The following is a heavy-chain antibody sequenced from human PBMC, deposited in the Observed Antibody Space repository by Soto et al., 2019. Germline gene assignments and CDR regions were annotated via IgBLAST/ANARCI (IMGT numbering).Heavy chain of an antibody. CDR3: ANRGKGIAVAHRKYYFDY. V-gene: IGHV3-23*01. J-gene: IGHJ4*02. CDR1: GFTFSSYA. Sequence: GGSLRLSCAASGFTFSSYAMSWVRQAPGKGLEWVSAISGSGGSTYYADSVKGRFTISRDNSKNTLYLQMNSLRAEDTAVYYCANRGKGIAVAHRKYYFDYWGQGTLVTVSS. D-gene: IGHD6-19*01. CDR2: ISGSGGST.